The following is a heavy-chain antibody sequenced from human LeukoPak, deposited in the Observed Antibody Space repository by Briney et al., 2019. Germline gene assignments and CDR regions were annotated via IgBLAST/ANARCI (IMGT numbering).Heavy chain of an antibody. J-gene: IGHJ4*02. D-gene: IGHD6-13*01. CDR2: IIPILGIA. V-gene: IGHV1-69*04. CDR1: GGTLSSYA. Sequence: SVKVSCKPSGGTLSSYAISWVRQAPGQGLEWMGRIIPILGIANYAQKFQGRVTITADKSTITAYMELSSLRSEDTAVYYCARDEISYSSSREGYWGQGTLVTVSS. CDR3: ARDEISYSSSREGY.